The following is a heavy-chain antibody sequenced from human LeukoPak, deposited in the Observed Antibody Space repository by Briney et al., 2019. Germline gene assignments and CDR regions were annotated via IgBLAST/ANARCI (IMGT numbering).Heavy chain of an antibody. CDR1: GYTFSSYA. CDR2: IIPIFGTA. CDR3: ARDGVGAPTRYNWFDP. D-gene: IGHD1-26*01. Sequence: GASVKVSCKASGYTFSSYAISWVRQAPGQGLEWMGGIIPIFGTANYAQKFQGRVTITTDESTSTAYMELSSLRSEDTAVYYCARDGVGAPTRYNWFDPWGQGTLVTVSS. J-gene: IGHJ5*02. V-gene: IGHV1-69*05.